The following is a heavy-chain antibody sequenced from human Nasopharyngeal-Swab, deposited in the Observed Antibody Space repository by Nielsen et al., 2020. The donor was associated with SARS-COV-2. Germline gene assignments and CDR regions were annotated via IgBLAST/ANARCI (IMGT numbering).Heavy chain of an antibody. Sequence: GESLKISCTGSGYSFTSYWIGWVRQIPGKGLEWVGIIYPGDSDTRYSPSFQGQVTISADKSISTAYLQWSSLKASDTAMYYCARLVSTTVTTTYFDYWGQGTLVTVSS. J-gene: IGHJ4*02. V-gene: IGHV5-51*01. CDR3: ARLVSTTVTTTYFDY. CDR1: GYSFTSYW. CDR2: IYPGDSDT. D-gene: IGHD4-17*01.